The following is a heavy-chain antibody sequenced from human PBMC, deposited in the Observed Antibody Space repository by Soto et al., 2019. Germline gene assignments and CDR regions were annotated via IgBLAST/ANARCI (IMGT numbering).Heavy chain of an antibody. CDR1: GGSISSYY. CDR3: ARGLYDFWSGYQELATYYYYYYMDV. V-gene: IGHV4-59*01. CDR2: IYYSGST. Sequence: SETLSLTCTVSGGSISSYYWSWIRQPPGKGLEWIGYIYYSGSTNYNPSLKSRVTISVDTSKNQFSLKLSSVTAADTAVYYCARGLYDFWSGYQELATYYYYYYMDVWGKGTTVTVSS. D-gene: IGHD3-3*01. J-gene: IGHJ6*03.